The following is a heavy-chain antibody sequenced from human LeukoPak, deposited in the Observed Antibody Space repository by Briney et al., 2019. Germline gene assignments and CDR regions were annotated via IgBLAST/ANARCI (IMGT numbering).Heavy chain of an antibody. J-gene: IGHJ4*02. Sequence: GGSLRLSCAASGFTFSSYSMNWVRQAPGKGLEWVSSISSSSSYIYYADSVKGRFTMSRDNAKNALYLQMNSLRAEDTAVYYCARIVGGGLDYWGQGTLVTVSS. D-gene: IGHD1-26*01. CDR1: GFTFSSYS. V-gene: IGHV3-21*01. CDR3: ARIVGGGLDY. CDR2: ISSSSSYI.